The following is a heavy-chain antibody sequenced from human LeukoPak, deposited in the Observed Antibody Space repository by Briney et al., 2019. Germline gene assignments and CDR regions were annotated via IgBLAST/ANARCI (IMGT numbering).Heavy chain of an antibody. Sequence: PGGSLRLSCAASVFTYSSYWMTWVRQAPARWLEWVANIKQDGSEKYYVDSAKGRFTISRDNGKKSLYLPMNSLRVEDTAVYYCARGRGNSSSWYWDYWGQGTLVTVSS. D-gene: IGHD6-13*01. CDR1: VFTYSSYW. V-gene: IGHV3-7*01. CDR2: IKQDGSEK. CDR3: ARGRGNSSSWYWDY. J-gene: IGHJ4*02.